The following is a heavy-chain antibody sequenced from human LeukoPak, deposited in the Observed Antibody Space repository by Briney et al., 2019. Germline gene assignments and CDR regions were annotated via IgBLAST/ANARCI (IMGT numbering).Heavy chain of an antibody. J-gene: IGHJ5*02. D-gene: IGHD2-2*01. CDR3: ARLIVVVPAAAFDP. CDR2: MNHSGST. Sequence: SETLSLTCAVYGGSLSGYNWSWIRQPPGKGPEWIGEMNHSGSTNYNPSLKSRVTISVDTSKNQFSLKLSSVTAADTAVYYCARLIVVVPAAAFDPWGQGTLVTVSS. CDR1: GGSLSGYN. V-gene: IGHV4-34*01.